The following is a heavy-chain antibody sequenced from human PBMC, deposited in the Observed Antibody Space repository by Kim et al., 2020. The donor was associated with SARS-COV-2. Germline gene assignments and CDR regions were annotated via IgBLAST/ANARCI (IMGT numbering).Heavy chain of an antibody. Sequence: GGSLRLSCAASGFTFSNAWMSWVRQAPGKGLEWVGRIKSKTGGGTTDYAAPVKGRFTISRDDSKNTLYLQMNSLKTEDTAVYYCTTDPEAGYDILTGYYRTYYFDYWGQGTLVTVSS. J-gene: IGHJ4*02. V-gene: IGHV3-15*01. CDR3: TTDPEAGYDILTGYYRTYYFDY. D-gene: IGHD3-9*01. CDR2: IKSKTGGGTT. CDR1: GFTFSNAW.